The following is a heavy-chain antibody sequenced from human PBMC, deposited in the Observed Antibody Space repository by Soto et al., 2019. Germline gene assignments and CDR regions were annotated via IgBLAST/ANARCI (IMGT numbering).Heavy chain of an antibody. CDR2: FDPEDGET. CDR1: GYTLTELS. V-gene: IGHV1-24*01. D-gene: IGHD6-13*01. J-gene: IGHJ4*02. CDR3: ATEGLIAAGGIDY. Sequence: GXSVKVSFKASGYTLTELSMHLVRHTPGKGLEWMGGFDPEDGETIYAQKFQGRVTMTEDTSTDTAYMELSSLRSEDTAVYYCATEGLIAAGGIDYWGQGTLVTVSS.